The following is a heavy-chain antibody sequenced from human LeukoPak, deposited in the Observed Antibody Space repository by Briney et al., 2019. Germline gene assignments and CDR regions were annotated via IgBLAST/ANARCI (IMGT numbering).Heavy chain of an antibody. CDR2: INHSGST. V-gene: IGHV4-34*01. Sequence: SGTLSLTCAVYGGSFSGYYWSWIRQPPGKGLEWIGEINHSGSTNYNPSLKSRVTISVDTSKNQFSLKLSSVTAADTAVYYCARVHLYDILTGSDDYWGQGTLVTVSS. J-gene: IGHJ4*02. D-gene: IGHD3-9*01. CDR3: ARVHLYDILTGSDDY. CDR1: GGSFSGYY.